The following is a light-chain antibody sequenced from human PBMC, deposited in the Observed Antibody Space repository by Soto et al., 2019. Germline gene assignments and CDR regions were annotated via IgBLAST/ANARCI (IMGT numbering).Light chain of an antibody. J-gene: IGKJ3*01. V-gene: IGKV1-33*01. CDR1: HDISNY. CDR3: QQYDNLLFT. Sequence: DIQMTQSPSSLSASVGDRVTITCQASHDISNYLNWYQQKPGKAPKLLIYDASNLETGVPSRFIGSGSGTDFTFTISSLQPEDIATYYCQQYDNLLFTFGPGTKVDVK. CDR2: DAS.